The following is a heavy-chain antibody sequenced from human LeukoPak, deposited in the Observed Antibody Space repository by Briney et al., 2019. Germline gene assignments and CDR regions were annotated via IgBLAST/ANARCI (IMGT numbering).Heavy chain of an antibody. CDR3: VYETGEVGQGGFEF. V-gene: IGHV3-30*02. CDR1: GFTFNNFI. J-gene: IGHJ3*01. CDR2: IRVGGPYGTEK. D-gene: IGHD3-16*01. Sequence: GGSLRLSCAASGFTFNNFIMHWVRQTPGKGLEWLTFIRVGGPYGTEKFYADSVKGRLTISSDNSKNTLFLQMNSLRLEDTAIYYCVYETGEVGQGGFEFWGQGTRVTVS.